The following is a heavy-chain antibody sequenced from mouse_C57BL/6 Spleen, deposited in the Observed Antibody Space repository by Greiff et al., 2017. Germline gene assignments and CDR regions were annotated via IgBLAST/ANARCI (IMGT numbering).Heavy chain of an antibody. D-gene: IGHD2-3*01. J-gene: IGHJ2*01. CDR1: GYAFSSYW. Sequence: QVQLQQSGAELVKPGASVKISCKASGYAFSSYWMNWVKQRPGQGLEWIGQIYPGDGDTNYNRKFKGKATLTADKSSSTAYMQLSSLTSEDSAVYFCARSGWLLPLDYWGQGTTLTVSS. CDR3: ARSGWLLPLDY. CDR2: IYPGDGDT. V-gene: IGHV1-80*01.